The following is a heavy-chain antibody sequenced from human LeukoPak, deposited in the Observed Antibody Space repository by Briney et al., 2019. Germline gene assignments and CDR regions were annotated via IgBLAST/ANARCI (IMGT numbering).Heavy chain of an antibody. CDR3: ARENQRWLQSDAFDI. CDR2: IYYSGST. J-gene: IGHJ3*02. D-gene: IGHD5-24*01. CDR1: GGSISSYY. V-gene: IGHV4-59*01. Sequence: SETLSLTCTVSGGSISSYYWSWIRQPPGKGLEWIGYIYYSGSTNYNPPLKSRVTISVDTSKNQFSLKLSSVTAADTAVYYCARENQRWLQSDAFDIWGQGTMVTVSS.